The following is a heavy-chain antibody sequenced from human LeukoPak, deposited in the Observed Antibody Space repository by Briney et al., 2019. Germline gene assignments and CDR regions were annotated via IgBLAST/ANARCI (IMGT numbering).Heavy chain of an antibody. Sequence: GESVKISCKGSGYSFTNYWIAWVRQMPGKGLEWVGNINPANYDTTYSPSFQGQVTITVHKSISTAYLQWSSLKATDTAIHYCARHYSSAWLAYCGQGALVTVSS. D-gene: IGHD6-19*01. CDR1: GYSFTNYW. J-gene: IGHJ4*02. CDR2: INPANYDT. V-gene: IGHV5-51*01. CDR3: ARHYSSAWLAY.